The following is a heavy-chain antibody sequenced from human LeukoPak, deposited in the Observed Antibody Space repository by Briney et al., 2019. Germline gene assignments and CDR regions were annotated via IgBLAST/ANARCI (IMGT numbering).Heavy chain of an antibody. J-gene: IGHJ5*02. V-gene: IGHV4-39*01. CDR2: IYYSGST. D-gene: IGHD3-22*01. Sequence: PSETLSLTCTVSGGSISSSSYYWGWIRQPPGKGLEYIGSIYYSGSTYYNPSLRSRGTISVDTSKNQFSLKLSSVTAADMAVYYCARGHYDSSGYYWFDPWGQGTLVTVSS. CDR1: GGSISSSSYY. CDR3: ARGHYDSSGYYWFDP.